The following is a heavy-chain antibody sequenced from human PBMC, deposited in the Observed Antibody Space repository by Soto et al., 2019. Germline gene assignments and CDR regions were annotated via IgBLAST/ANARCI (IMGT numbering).Heavy chain of an antibody. V-gene: IGHV3-53*01. CDR3: ARDIVVVTASYYYYYGMDV. J-gene: IGHJ6*02. Sequence: GGSLRLSCAASGFTVSSNYMSWVRQAPGKGLEWVSVIYSGGSTYYADSVKGRFTISRDNSKNTLYLQMNSLRAEDTAVYYCARDIVVVTASYYYYYGMDVWGQGTTVTVSS. CDR1: GFTVSSNY. CDR2: IYSGGST. D-gene: IGHD2-21*02.